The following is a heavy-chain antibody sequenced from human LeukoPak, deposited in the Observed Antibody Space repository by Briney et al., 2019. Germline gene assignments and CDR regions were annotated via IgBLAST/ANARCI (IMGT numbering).Heavy chain of an antibody. D-gene: IGHD2/OR15-2a*01. CDR2: VKSYRKGMAT. CDR1: GFTFRQAW. Sequence: RGSLSLSCEGSGFTFRQAWMSWVRPAPGKGLEWVGRVKSYRKGMATDYAAPVKSRFTISRDDPKNTLFLQMNSLKTEDTAVYYCTTDDYYSNTPFDLDSFDFWGQGTMVTVSS. V-gene: IGHV3-15*01. J-gene: IGHJ3*01. CDR3: TTDDYYSNTPFDLDSFDF.